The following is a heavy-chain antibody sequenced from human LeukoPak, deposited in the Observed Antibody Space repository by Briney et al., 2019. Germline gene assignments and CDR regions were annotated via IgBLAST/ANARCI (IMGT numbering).Heavy chain of an antibody. Sequence: TGGSLRLSCAASGFSFGDYAMHWVRQAPGEGLEWVSGIIWYSGTIGYADSVKGRFTISRDNAKNSLYLQMNSLRPEDTALYYCVKARYTGGYYYRGDFDYWGQGTLVTVSS. J-gene: IGHJ4*02. D-gene: IGHD3-22*01. CDR3: VKARYTGGYYYRGDFDY. V-gene: IGHV3-9*01. CDR2: IIWYSGTI. CDR1: GFSFGDYA.